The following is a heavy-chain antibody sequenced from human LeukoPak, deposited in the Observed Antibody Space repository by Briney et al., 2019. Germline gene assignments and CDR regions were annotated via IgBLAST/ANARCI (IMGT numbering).Heavy chain of an antibody. V-gene: IGHV3-21*01. CDR1: GFTFSSYS. CDR3: ARKLYPGRCLDV. J-gene: IGHJ6*02. D-gene: IGHD5/OR15-5a*01. Sequence: GGSLRLSCAASGFTFSSYSMNWVRQAPGKGLEWVSSISSSSSYIYYADSVKGRFTISRDNAKNSLYLQMNSLRAEDTAVYYCARKLYPGRCLDVWGQGTTVTVSS. CDR2: ISSSSSYI.